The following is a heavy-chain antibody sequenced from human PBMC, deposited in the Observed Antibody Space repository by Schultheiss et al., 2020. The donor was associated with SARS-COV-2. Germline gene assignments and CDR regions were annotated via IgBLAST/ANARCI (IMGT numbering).Heavy chain of an antibody. CDR1: GFTFTSSA. V-gene: IGHV1-58*01. J-gene: IGHJ6*02. Sequence: SVKVSCKASGFTFTSSAVQWVRQARGQRLEWIGWIVVGSGNTNYAQKLQGRVTMTTDTSTSTAYMELRSLRSDDTAVYYCARTAANIYDFLDYYGMDVWGQGTTVTVSS. CDR2: IVVGSGNT. CDR3: ARTAANIYDFLDYYGMDV. D-gene: IGHD5/OR15-5a*01.